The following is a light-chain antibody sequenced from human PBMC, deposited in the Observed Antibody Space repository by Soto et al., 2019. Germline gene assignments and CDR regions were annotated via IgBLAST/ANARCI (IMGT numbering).Light chain of an antibody. J-gene: IGLJ1*01. CDR2: EVV. CDR1: KNDIGVYDF. Sequence: QSALTQPPSASGSPGQSVTISCTGTKNDIGVYDFVSWYQHHPGKAPRLIIYEVVQRPSGVPDRFSGSKSGNTASLTVFGLKDADEADYFCKSYAGSNTYVFGSGTKV. CDR3: KSYAGSNTYV. V-gene: IGLV2-8*01.